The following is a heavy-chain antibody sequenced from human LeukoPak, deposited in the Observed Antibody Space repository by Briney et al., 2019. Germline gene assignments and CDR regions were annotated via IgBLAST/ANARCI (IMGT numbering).Heavy chain of an antibody. D-gene: IGHD4-11*01. V-gene: IGHV3-23*01. CDR1: GFTFSSYA. J-gene: IGHJ6*02. CDR3: VKDSPTVTTDYYYYGMDV. Sequence: PGGSLRLSCAASGFTFSSYAMSWVRQAPGKGLERVSAISGSGGSTYYADSVKGRFTISRDNSKNTLYLQMNSLRAEDTAVYYCVKDSPTVTTDYYYYGMDVWGQGTTVTVSS. CDR2: ISGSGGST.